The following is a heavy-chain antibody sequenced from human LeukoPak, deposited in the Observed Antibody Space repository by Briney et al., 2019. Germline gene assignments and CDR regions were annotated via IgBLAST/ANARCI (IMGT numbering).Heavy chain of an antibody. Sequence: GGSLRLSCTASGFTFADYGMSWVRQAPGKGLEWVGFIRKKAYGGTTEYAASVKGRLTISRDDSKSIAYLQMNSLKTEDTAVYYCTRDPSGKIFDYWGQGTLVTVSS. V-gene: IGHV3-49*04. J-gene: IGHJ4*02. CDR1: GFTFADYG. CDR3: TRDPSGKIFDY. CDR2: IRKKAYGGTT.